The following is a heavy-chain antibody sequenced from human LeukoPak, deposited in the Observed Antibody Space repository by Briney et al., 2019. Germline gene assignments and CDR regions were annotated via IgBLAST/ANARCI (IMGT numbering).Heavy chain of an antibody. J-gene: IGHJ3*02. CDR3: TRDRALNIRAYDI. CDR2: ISNSGNFI. V-gene: IGHV3-21*01. CDR1: GFTFSGDN. D-gene: IGHD3-10*01. Sequence: GGSRRLSCAASGFTFSGDNMNWVRQAPGEGRGWVSFISNSGNFIKYADSVKGRFTISRDNAKNSLYLQINSPRAEATAMYFCTRDRALNIRAYDIWGQGTLVTVSS.